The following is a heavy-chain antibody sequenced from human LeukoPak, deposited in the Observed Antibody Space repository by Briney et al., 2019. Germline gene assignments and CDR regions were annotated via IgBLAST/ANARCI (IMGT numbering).Heavy chain of an antibody. CDR1: GYTFTSYG. J-gene: IGHJ4*02. Sequence: ASVKVSCKASGYTFTSYGISWVRQAPGQGLEWMGRIIPILGIANYAQKFQGRVTITADKSTSTAYMELSSLRSEDTAVYYCARDRSGLELLSSWGQGTLVTVSS. V-gene: IGHV1-69*04. CDR3: ARDRSGLELLSS. D-gene: IGHD1-7*01. CDR2: IIPILGIA.